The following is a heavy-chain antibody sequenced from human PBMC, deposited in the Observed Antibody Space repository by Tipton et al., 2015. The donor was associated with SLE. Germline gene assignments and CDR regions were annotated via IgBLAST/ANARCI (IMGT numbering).Heavy chain of an antibody. CDR2: IYYSGST. J-gene: IGHJ6*03. CDR3: ARVDYYYYYMDV. CDR1: GGSISSHY. V-gene: IGHV4-59*08. Sequence: TLSLTCTVSGGSISSHYWSWIRQPPGKGLEWIGYIYYSGSTNYNPSLKSRVTISVDASKNQFSLKLSSVTAADTAVYYCARVDYYYYYMDVWGKGTTVTVSS.